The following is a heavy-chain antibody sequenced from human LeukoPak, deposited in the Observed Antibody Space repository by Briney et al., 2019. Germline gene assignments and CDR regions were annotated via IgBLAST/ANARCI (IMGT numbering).Heavy chain of an antibody. CDR2: TYYRSKWYN. Sequence: KSSETLSLTCTVSGGPITTYYLSWISQSPSRGLEWLGRTYYRSKWYNDYVISVKSRITINPDTSKNQFSLQLNSVAPEDTAVYYCARGREEIFDHWGQGTLVTVSS. D-gene: IGHD5-24*01. V-gene: IGHV6-1*01. CDR1: GGPITTYY. CDR3: ARGREEIFDH. J-gene: IGHJ4*02.